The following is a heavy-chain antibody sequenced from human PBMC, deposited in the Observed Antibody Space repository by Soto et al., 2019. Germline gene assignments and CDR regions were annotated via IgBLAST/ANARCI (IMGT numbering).Heavy chain of an antibody. CDR2: IYYSGST. CDR1: GGSISSGGYY. D-gene: IGHD3-16*01. V-gene: IGHV4-31*03. CDR3: ARDYVHTRGYFDY. J-gene: IGHJ4*02. Sequence: QVQLQESGPGLVKPSQTLSLTCTVSGGSISSGGYYWSWIRQHPGKGLEWIGYIYYSGSTYYNPSPQIRVTISVDTSKNQFSLKLSSVTAADTAVYYCARDYVHTRGYFDYWGQGTLVTVSS.